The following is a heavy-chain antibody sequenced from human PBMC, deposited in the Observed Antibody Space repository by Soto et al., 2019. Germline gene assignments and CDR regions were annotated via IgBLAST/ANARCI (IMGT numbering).Heavy chain of an antibody. Sequence: SETLSLTCTVSVGSMSRHYWSWIRQSPGKGLEWIGYMYYGGRTNYNPSLKSRVTISVDTSKMQVSLKLSSVTAADTAVYFCARGTPSPLIVRSSRGPWFDPWGQGTLVTVSS. J-gene: IGHJ5*02. CDR3: ARGTPSPLIVRSSRGPWFDP. CDR1: VGSMSRHY. D-gene: IGHD2-15*01. V-gene: IGHV4-59*08. CDR2: MYYGGRT.